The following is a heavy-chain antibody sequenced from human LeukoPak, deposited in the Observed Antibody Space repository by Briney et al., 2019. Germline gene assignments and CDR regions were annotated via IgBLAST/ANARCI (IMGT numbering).Heavy chain of an antibody. Sequence: GGSLRLSCEGSGFTFSNYWMGWVRQAPGKGLQWVANIKTDGSEKYYVDSVKGRFTISRDNAKNSLYLQMNSLRAEDTAVYYCARADADAFDIWGQGTMVTVSS. J-gene: IGHJ3*02. CDR2: IKTDGSEK. D-gene: IGHD2-2*01. CDR1: GFTFSNYW. V-gene: IGHV3-7*04. CDR3: ARADADAFDI.